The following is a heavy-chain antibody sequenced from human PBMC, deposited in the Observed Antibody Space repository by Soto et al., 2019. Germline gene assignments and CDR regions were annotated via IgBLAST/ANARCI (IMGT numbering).Heavy chain of an antibody. CDR2: VYYSGST. Sequence: QVQLQESGPGLVKPSETLSLTCTVSGGSISSYYWSWIRQPPGKGLEWIGYVYYSGSTNYSPSLKSRVTISLDTSKNQFSLKLSSVTAADTAVYYCARSGSGSYSPYYFYYGMDVWGQGTTVTDSS. V-gene: IGHV4-59*08. CDR3: ARSGSGSYSPYYFYYGMDV. J-gene: IGHJ6*02. CDR1: GGSISSYY. D-gene: IGHD3-10*01.